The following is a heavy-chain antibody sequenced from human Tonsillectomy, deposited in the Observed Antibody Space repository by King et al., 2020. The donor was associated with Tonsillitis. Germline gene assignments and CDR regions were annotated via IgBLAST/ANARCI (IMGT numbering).Heavy chain of an antibody. V-gene: IGHV3-7*01. CDR2: IKQDGSEK. Sequence: VQLVESGGDLVQPGGSLRLSCVASGFTFSSYWMSWVRQAPGKGLEWVANIKQDGSEKYFVDFVKGRFSISRDNAKRSVFLQMHSLRAEDTAVYYCARDIEVVPATMHNYYYGMDVWGQGTTVTVSS. CDR1: GFTFSSYW. J-gene: IGHJ6*02. CDR3: ARDIEVVPATMHNYYYGMDV. D-gene: IGHD2-2*01.